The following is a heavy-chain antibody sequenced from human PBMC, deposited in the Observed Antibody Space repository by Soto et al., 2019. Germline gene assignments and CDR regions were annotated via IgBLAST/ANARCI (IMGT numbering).Heavy chain of an antibody. CDR2: INSGGYSV. D-gene: IGHD1-26*01. J-gene: IGHJ4*02. Sequence: QVQLVESGGGLVKPGGSLRLSCAASGFTFTDDFMTWIRQTPGKGLEWLSSINSGGYSVYYADSVKGRFTISRDNAKNSVDLQMNRLRGEDTAVYYCARGWELRDWGQGTLVTVSS. CDR3: ARGWELRD. V-gene: IGHV3-11*01. CDR1: GFTFTDDF.